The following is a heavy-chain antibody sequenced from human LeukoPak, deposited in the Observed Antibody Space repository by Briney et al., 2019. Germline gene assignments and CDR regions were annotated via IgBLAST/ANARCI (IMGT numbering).Heavy chain of an antibody. CDR2: ISGSGGST. CDR1: GFTFSSYA. D-gene: IGHD1-26*01. Sequence: PGGSLRLSCAASGFTFSSYAMSWVRQAPGKGLEWVSAISGSGGSTYYADSVMGRFTISRDNSKNTLYLQMNSLRAEDTAVYYCAKGGDGWEYFDYWGQGTLVTVSS. CDR3: AKGGDGWEYFDY. V-gene: IGHV3-23*01. J-gene: IGHJ4*02.